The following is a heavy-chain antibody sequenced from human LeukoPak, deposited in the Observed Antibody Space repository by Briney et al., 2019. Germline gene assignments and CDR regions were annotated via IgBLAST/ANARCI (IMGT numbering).Heavy chain of an antibody. V-gene: IGHV3-21*01. CDR1: GFTFSSYS. J-gene: IGHJ4*02. CDR2: ISSSSSYI. CDR3: AREGYCSGGSCPYCFDY. D-gene: IGHD2-15*01. Sequence: PGGSLRLSCAASGFTFSSYSMNWVRQAPGKGLEWVSSISSSSSYIYYADSVKGRFTISRDNAKNSLYLQMNSLRAEDTAVYYCAREGYCSGGSCPYCFDYWGQGTLVTVSS.